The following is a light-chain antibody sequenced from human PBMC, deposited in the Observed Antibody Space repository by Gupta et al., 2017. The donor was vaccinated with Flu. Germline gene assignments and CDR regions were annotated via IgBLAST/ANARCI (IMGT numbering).Light chain of an antibody. Sequence: PGERATLSCRASQSVSTSYLAWFQQKPGQPPRLLIYGTSTRTTGIPDRFSGSGSGTDFTLTISRLEPEDFAVYYCQHQGNLPRTFGQGTKVEIK. CDR1: QSVSTSY. CDR3: QHQGNLPRT. CDR2: GTS. J-gene: IGKJ1*01. V-gene: IGKV3-20*01.